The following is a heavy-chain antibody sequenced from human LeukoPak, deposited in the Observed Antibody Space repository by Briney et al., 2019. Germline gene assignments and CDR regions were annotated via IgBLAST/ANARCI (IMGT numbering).Heavy chain of an antibody. D-gene: IGHD5-12*01. Sequence: GGSLRLSYAASGFTFSSYSMNWVRQAPGKGLEWVSSISSSSSYIYYADSVKGRFTISRDNAKNSLYLQMNSLRAEDTAVYYCARDNSGYDFQADWGQGTLVTVSS. J-gene: IGHJ4*02. CDR3: ARDNSGYDFQAD. V-gene: IGHV3-21*01. CDR2: ISSSSSYI. CDR1: GFTFSSYS.